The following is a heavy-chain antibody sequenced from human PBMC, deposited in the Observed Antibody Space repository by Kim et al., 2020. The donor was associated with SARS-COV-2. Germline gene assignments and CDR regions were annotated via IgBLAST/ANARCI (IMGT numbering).Heavy chain of an antibody. Sequence: GRFTISRDNYKNTLCLQMSGLRAEDTAVYYCARDRSCSSTSCYIGYYFDYWGQGTLVTVSS. J-gene: IGHJ4*02. D-gene: IGHD2-2*02. CDR3: ARDRSCSSTSCYIGYYFDY. V-gene: IGHV3-30*15.